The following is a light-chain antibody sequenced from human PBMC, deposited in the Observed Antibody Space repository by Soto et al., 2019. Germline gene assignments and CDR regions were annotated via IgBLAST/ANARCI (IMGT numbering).Light chain of an antibody. CDR3: QDYGTSWT. J-gene: IGKJ1*01. CDR1: QSVSNNY. CDR2: AAS. Sequence: EIVLTQSPGTLSLSPGERATLSCRASQSVSNNYLAWYQQKPGQAPRLLIYAASSRATGIPDRFSGSGSGTDFTLTINRLEPEDFAVYYCQDYGTSWTFGQGTKVDIK. V-gene: IGKV3-20*01.